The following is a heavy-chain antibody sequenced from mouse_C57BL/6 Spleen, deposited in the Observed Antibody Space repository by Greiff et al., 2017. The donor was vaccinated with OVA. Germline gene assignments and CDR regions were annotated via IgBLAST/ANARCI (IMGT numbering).Heavy chain of an antibody. Sequence: QVTLKVSGAELVKPGASVKISCKASGYAFSSYWMNWVKQRPGKGLEWIGQIYPGDGDTNYNGKFKGKATLTADKSSSTAYMQLSSLTSEDSAVYFCAMGSWFAYWGQGTLVTVSA. CDR1: GYAFSSYW. J-gene: IGHJ3*01. CDR2: IYPGDGDT. V-gene: IGHV1-80*01. CDR3: AMGSWFAY.